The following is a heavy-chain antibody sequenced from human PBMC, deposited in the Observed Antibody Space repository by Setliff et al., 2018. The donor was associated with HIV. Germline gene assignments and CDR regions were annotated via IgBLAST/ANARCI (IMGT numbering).Heavy chain of an antibody. D-gene: IGHD4-17*01. J-gene: IGHJ4*02. CDR3: TTDTGELGVNDYGDYVPFDY. CDR1: GFTFNNAS. CDR2: IKSKGDGGTS. Sequence: LRLSCVASGFTFNNASMSWVRQAPGKGLEWVGLIKSKGDGGTSDYAAPVKGRISMSRDDSKSTVYLQMNSLKIEDTAVYYCTTDTGELGVNDYGDYVPFDYWGQGTLVTVSS. V-gene: IGHV3-15*01.